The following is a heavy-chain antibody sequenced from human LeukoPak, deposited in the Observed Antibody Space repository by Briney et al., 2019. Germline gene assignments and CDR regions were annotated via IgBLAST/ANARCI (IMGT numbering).Heavy chain of an antibody. CDR1: GYTFTSYA. Sequence: ASAKVSCKASGYTFTSYAMNWVRQAPGQGLEWMGWINTNTGNPTYAQGFTGRFVFSLDTSVSTAYLQISSLKAEDTAVYYCARSGYSGYDYVTGWTWGQGTLVTVSS. CDR2: INTNTGNP. V-gene: IGHV7-4-1*02. D-gene: IGHD5-12*01. CDR3: ARSGYSGYDYVTGWT. J-gene: IGHJ5*02.